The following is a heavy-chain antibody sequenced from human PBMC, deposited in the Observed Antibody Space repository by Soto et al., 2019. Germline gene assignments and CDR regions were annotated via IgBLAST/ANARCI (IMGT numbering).Heavy chain of an antibody. CDR3: ARLNWNYDPWFDP. J-gene: IGHJ5*02. V-gene: IGHV5-10-1*01. Sequence: GESLKISCKGSGYSFTSYWISWVRQMPGKGLEWIGRIDPSDSYTNYSPSFQGHVTISADKSISTAYLQWSSLKASDTAMYYCARLNWNYDPWFDPWGQGTLVTVSS. CDR2: IDPSDSYT. D-gene: IGHD1-7*01. CDR1: GYSFTSYW.